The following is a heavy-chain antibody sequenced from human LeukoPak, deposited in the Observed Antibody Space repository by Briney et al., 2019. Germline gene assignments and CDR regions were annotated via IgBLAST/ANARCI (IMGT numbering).Heavy chain of an antibody. Sequence: GGSLRLSCAASGFSFITYGIHWVRQAPGKGLEWVAFIRYDGSNRFYADSVRGRFTISRDNSKNTVYLQMNSLRAEDTAVYYCASDGSGSYYPGVPQHWGQGTLVTVSS. CDR3: ASDGSGSYYPGVPQH. CDR1: GFSFITYG. D-gene: IGHD3-10*01. V-gene: IGHV3-30*02. CDR2: IRYDGSNR. J-gene: IGHJ1*01.